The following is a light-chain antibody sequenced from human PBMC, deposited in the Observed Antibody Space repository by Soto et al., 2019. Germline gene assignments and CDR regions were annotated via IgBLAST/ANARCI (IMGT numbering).Light chain of an antibody. Sequence: DIPMTQSPSSLSASVGDRVTITCRASQDIRTYLNWYQQKPGKAPKLLIYTASNLQSGVPSRFSGSGSGTDFTLTISSLQPEDFATYYCQQYNSYSWTFGQGTKVEIK. CDR2: TAS. J-gene: IGKJ1*01. V-gene: IGKV1-39*01. CDR3: QQYNSYSWT. CDR1: QDIRTY.